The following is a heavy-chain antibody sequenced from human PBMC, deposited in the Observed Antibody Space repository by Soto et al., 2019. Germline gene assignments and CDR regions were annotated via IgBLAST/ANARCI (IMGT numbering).Heavy chain of an antibody. CDR2: ISSTTNYI. J-gene: IGHJ4*02. CDR3: ARESEDLTSNFDY. V-gene: IGHV3-21*06. Sequence: GGSLRLSCAASGFTFSSYAMSWVRQAPGKGLEWVSSISSTTNYIYYGDSMKGRFTISRDNAKNSLYLEMNRLRAEDTAVYYCARESEDLTSNFDYWGQGTLVTVSS. CDR1: GFTFSSYA.